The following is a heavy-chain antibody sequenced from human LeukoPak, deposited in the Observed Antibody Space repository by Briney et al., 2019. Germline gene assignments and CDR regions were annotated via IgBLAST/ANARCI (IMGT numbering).Heavy chain of an antibody. V-gene: IGHV3-48*03. Sequence: GGSLRLSCAASGFTFSSYAMNWVRQAPGKGLEWVSYVGSSGITIFCADSVKGRFTISRDNAKNSLFLQMNSLRAEDTAVYYCARTFDYWGQGTLVTVTS. CDR1: GFTFSSYA. CDR2: VGSSGITI. CDR3: ARTFDY. J-gene: IGHJ4*02.